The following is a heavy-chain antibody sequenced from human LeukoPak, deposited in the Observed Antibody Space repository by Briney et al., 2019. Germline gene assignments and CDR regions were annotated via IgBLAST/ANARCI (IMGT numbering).Heavy chain of an antibody. CDR2: INPNSGGT. V-gene: IGHV1-2*02. CDR3: AREALPAAITHSNYYYYMDV. J-gene: IGHJ6*03. CDR1: GYTLTGYY. Sequence: GASVKVSCKASGYTLTGYYMHWVRQAPGQGLEWMGWINPNSGGTNYAQKFQGRVTMTRDTSISTAYMELSRLRSDDTAVYYCAREALPAAITHSNYYYYMDVWGKGTTVTVSS. D-gene: IGHD2-2*02.